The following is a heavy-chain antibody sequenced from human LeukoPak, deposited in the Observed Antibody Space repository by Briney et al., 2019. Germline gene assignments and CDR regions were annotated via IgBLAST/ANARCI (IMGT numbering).Heavy chain of an antibody. V-gene: IGHV1-18*04. CDR3: LRDRGILSGYYDWAPDY. D-gene: IGHD3-9*01. Sequence: GASVKVSCKASGYTFSQYGISWVRQAPGQGLEWMGWISPLKKIEGRVTLTTDTFTSTVYMEMRSLRSDDTAVYYCLRDRGILSGYYDWAPDYWGQGTPVTVYS. CDR2: ISP. CDR1: GYTFSQYG. J-gene: IGHJ4*02.